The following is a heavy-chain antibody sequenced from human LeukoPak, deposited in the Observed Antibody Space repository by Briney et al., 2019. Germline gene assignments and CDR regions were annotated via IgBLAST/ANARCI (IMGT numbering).Heavy chain of an antibody. J-gene: IGHJ4*02. CDR2: ISGSGGST. CDR3: AKDRPSGSYLYYFDY. V-gene: IGHV3-23*01. Sequence: GGSLRLSCAASGFTFSSYAMSWVRQAPGKGLEWVSAISGSGGSTYYADSVKGRLTISRDNSKNTLYLQMNSLRAEDTAVYYCAKDRPSGSYLYYFDYWGQGTLVTVSS. CDR1: GFTFSSYA. D-gene: IGHD1-26*01.